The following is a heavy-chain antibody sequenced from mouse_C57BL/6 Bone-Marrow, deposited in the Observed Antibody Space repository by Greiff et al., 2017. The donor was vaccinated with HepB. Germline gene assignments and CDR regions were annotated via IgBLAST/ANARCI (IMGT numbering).Heavy chain of an antibody. D-gene: IGHD1-1*01. CDR1: GFTFSSYA. V-gene: IGHV5-9-1*02. CDR2: ISSGGDYI. J-gene: IGHJ1*03. Sequence: EVQRVESGEGLVKPGGSLKLSCAASGFTFSSYAMSWVRQTPEKRLEWVAYISSGGDYIYYADTVKGRFTISRDNARNTLYLQMSSRKSEDTAMYYCTRAGYYGSSFVWYFDVWGTGTTVTVSS. CDR3: TRAGYYGSSFVWYFDV.